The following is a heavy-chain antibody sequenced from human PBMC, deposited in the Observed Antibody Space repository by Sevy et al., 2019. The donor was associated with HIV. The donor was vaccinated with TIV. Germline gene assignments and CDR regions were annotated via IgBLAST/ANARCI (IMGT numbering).Heavy chain of an antibody. CDR3: ARDRYYDASGYYYYYYGMDV. CDR1: GLSVSDNY. CDR2: FYSDGRT. J-gene: IGHJ6*02. Sequence: GGCLRLSCAGSGLSVSDNYMNWVRQAPGKGLELVSVFYSDGRTYYADSVKGRFTISRDNSKNTLYLHMSNLRPEDTAVYYCARDRYYDASGYYYYYYGMDVWGQGTTVTVSS. V-gene: IGHV3-66*01. D-gene: IGHD3-22*01.